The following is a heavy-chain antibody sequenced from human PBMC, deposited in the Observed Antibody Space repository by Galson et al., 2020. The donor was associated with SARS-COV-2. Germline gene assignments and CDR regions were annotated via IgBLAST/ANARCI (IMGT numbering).Heavy chain of an antibody. CDR2: VYYTGTT. D-gene: IGHD1-26*01. J-gene: IGHJ6*02. CDR3: SRALDHAGRYGMDV. V-gene: IGHV4-39*07. Sequence: GSLRLSCEVTGGSISSESNYWGWIRQSPGEELEWIASVYYTGTTYYNPSLRSRFTISVDTSKNQFSLKLTSVTAADAAIYYCSRALDHAGRYGMDVWCQGTTVTVSS. CDR1: GGSISSESNY.